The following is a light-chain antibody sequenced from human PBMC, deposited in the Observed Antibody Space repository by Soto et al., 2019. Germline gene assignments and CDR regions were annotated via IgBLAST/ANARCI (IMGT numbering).Light chain of an antibody. CDR1: QNISNY. V-gene: IGKV3-11*01. CDR2: DVS. J-gene: IGKJ1*01. Sequence: NDFRDPPATFFVSGTHIATLSFLASQNISNYLIWYQQKPGQAPRLLIYDVSNRATGTPARFSGSGYGTDFTLTISSLEPEDFAVYYCQQRSNSTRKFGQGTKVEIK. CDR3: QQRSNSTRK.